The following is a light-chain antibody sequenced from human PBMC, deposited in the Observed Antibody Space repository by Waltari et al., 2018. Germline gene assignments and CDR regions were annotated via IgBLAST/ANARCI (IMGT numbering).Light chain of an antibody. CDR2: DVT. V-gene: IGLV2-14*03. CDR1: SSDIGVYNF. Sequence: QSALTQPASVTGSPGQSVTISCTGTSSDIGVYNFFSWYQQHPGKAPKLMIYDVTNLPSGVSYRFSASKSGNTASLTISGLQAEDEGDYYCSSYTSSSTVVFGGGTKLTVL. J-gene: IGLJ2*01. CDR3: SSYTSSSTVV.